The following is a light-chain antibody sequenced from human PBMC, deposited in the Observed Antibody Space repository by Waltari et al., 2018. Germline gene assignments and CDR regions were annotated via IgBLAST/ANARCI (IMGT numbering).Light chain of an antibody. J-gene: IGKJ2*01. CDR1: QNISNY. Sequence: DIQMTQSPTSLSASVGDSVSLTYQTSQNISNYLNWYQVQSGRAPILLVFCATSVQSGASSRFSGSGSGTHFTLAISSLRPEDFASYYCQQSYSTPLTFGPGTNLEIK. CDR3: QQSYSTPLT. CDR2: CAT. V-gene: IGKV1-39*01.